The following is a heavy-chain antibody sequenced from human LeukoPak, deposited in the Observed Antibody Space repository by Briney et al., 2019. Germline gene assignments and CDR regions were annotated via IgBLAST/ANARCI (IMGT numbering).Heavy chain of an antibody. CDR2: ISGSGGST. J-gene: IGHJ4*02. D-gene: IGHD6-19*01. CDR1: GFTFSSYA. V-gene: IGHV3-23*01. CDR3: AKASSDSSGWSYY. Sequence: GGSLRLSCAASGFTFSSYAMTWVRQAPGKGLEWVSTISGSGGSTYNADSVRGRFTILRDNSKNTLYLQMNSLRAEDTAVYCCAKASSDSSGWSYYWGQGTLVTVSS.